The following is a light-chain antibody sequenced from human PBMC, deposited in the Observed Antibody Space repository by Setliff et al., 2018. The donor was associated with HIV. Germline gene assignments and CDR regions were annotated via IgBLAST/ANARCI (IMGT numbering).Light chain of an antibody. CDR1: SSDVGGYNY. Sequence: QSVLAQPASVSGSPGQSITISCSGTSSDVGGYNYVSWYQQHPGKAPILMIYDVSKRPSGVSTRFSGSKSGNTASLTISGLQAEDEADYFCNSYTSSSTLYVFGTGTKVTVL. CDR3: NSYTSSSTLYV. CDR2: DVS. J-gene: IGLJ1*01. V-gene: IGLV2-14*01.